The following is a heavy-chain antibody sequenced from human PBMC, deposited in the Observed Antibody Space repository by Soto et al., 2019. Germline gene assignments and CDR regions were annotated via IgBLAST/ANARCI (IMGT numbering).Heavy chain of an antibody. V-gene: IGHV3-49*03. CDR3: TRDSSYDILTGYYPDAFDI. J-gene: IGHJ3*02. CDR2: IRSKAYGGTT. D-gene: IGHD3-9*01. CDR1: GFTFGDYA. Sequence: GGSLRLSCTASGFTFGDYAMSWFRQAPGKGLEWVGFIRSKAYGGTTEYAASVKGRFTISGDDSKSIAYLQMNSLKTEDTAVYYCTRDSSYDILTGYYPDAFDIWGQGTMVTVSS.